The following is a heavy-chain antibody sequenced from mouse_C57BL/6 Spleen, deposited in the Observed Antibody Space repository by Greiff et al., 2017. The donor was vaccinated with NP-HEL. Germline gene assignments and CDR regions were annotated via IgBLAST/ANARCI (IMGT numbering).Heavy chain of an antibody. J-gene: IGHJ3*01. D-gene: IGHD2-4*01. CDR1: GFTFSSYA. V-gene: IGHV5-9-1*02. Sequence: EVKVEESGEGLVKPGGSLKLSCAASGFTFSSYAMSWVRQTPEKRLEWVAYISSGGDYIYYADTVKGRFTISRDNARNTLYLQMSSLKSEDTAMYYCTEDYDGGCAYWGQGTLVTVSA. CDR3: TEDYDGGCAY. CDR2: ISSGGDYI.